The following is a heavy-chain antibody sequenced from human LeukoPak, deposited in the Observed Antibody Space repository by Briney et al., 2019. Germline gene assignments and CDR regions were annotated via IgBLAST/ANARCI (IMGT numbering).Heavy chain of an antibody. CDR2: ISSSGSTI. D-gene: IGHD5-24*01. CDR1: GFTFSDYY. V-gene: IGHV3-11*01. CDR3: ARSPGLRATIVYYSDY. Sequence: GGSLRLSCAASGFTFSDYYMSWIRQAPGKGLEWVSYISSSGSTIYYADSVKGRFTISRDNAKNSLYLQMNSLRAEDTAVYYCARSPGLRATIVYYSDYWGQGTLVTVSS. J-gene: IGHJ4*02.